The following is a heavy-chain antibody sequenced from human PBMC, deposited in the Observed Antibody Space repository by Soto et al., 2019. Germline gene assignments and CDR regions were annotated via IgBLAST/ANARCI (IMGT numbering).Heavy chain of an antibody. J-gene: IGHJ6*02. CDR3: ARQTPAYYGSGSYPDLEHYYGMDV. D-gene: IGHD3-10*01. CDR2: IYPGDSDT. CDR1: GYSFTSYW. V-gene: IGHV5-51*01. Sequence: PGESLKISCKGSGYSFTSYWIGWVRQMPGKGLEWMGIIYPGDSDTRYSPSFQGQVTISADKSISTAYLQWSSLKASDTAMYYCARQTPAYYGSGSYPDLEHYYGMDVWGQGTTVTVSS.